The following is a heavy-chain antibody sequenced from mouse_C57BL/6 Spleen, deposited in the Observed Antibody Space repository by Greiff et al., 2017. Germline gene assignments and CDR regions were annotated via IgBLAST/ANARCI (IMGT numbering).Heavy chain of an antibody. J-gene: IGHJ1*03. V-gene: IGHV1-50*01. Sequence: FQLQQPGAELVKPGASVKLSCKASGYTFTSYWMQWVKQRPGQGLEWIGEIDPSDSYTNYNQKFKGKATLTVDTSSSTAYMQLSSLTSEDSAVYYCARTLVRGWYFDVWGTGTTVTVSS. CDR1: GYTFTSYW. CDR3: ARTLVRGWYFDV. CDR2: IDPSDSYT.